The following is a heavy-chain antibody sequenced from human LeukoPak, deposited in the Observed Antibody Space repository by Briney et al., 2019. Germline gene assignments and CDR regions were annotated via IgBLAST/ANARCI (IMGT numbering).Heavy chain of an antibody. CDR3: AKRSHYDILTGGPFDP. CDR1: GFTFSSYS. CDR2: ISSSGVGT. Sequence: GGSLRLSCAASGFTFSSYSMNWVRQAPGKGLEWVSSISSSGVGTYYADSVRGRFTISRDNSKNTLFLQMNSLRAEDTAVYYCAKRSHYDILTGGPFDPWGQGTLVTVSS. J-gene: IGHJ5*02. D-gene: IGHD3-9*01. V-gene: IGHV3-23*01.